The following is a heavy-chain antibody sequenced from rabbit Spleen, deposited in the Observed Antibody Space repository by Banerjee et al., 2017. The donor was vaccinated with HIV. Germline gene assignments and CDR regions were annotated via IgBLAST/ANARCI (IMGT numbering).Heavy chain of an antibody. V-gene: IGHV1S45*01. CDR3: VRDIGYDDYSEKGYFNL. CDR2: INMFTGKS. J-gene: IGHJ4*01. CDR1: GVSFSDKDV. Sequence: EQLVESGGGLVQPEGSLTLTCKASGVSFSDKDVMCWVRQAPGKGLEWIACINMFTGKSVYASWAKGRFIMSRPSSTTVTLQMTSLTAADTATYFCVRDIGYDDYSEKGYFNLWGQGTLVTVS. D-gene: IGHD2-1*01.